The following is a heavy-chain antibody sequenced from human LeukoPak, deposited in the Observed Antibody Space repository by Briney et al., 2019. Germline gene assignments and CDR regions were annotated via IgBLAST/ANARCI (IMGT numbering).Heavy chain of an antibody. J-gene: IGHJ3*02. V-gene: IGHV3-9*01. Sequence: PGRSLRLSCAASGFSFGGYALHWVRQAPGKGLEWVASISWNSGDIVHADSVKGRFTISRDNAKNSLYLQMNSLRAEDTAVYYCARDRSGSTDAFDIWGQGTMVTVSS. CDR1: GFSFGGYA. CDR2: ISWNSGDI. CDR3: ARDRSGSTDAFDI. D-gene: IGHD1-26*01.